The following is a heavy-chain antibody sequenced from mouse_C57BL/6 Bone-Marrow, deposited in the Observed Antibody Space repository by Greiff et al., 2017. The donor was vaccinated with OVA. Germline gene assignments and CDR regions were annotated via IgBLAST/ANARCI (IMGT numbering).Heavy chain of an antibody. J-gene: IGHJ2*01. Sequence: QLQQPGAELVMPGASVKLSCKASGYTFTSYWMHWVKQRPGQGLEWIGEIDPSDSYTNYNQKFKGKSTLTVDKSSSTAYMQLSSLTSEDSAVYYCAREYGPDYFDYWGQGTTLTVSS. D-gene: IGHD2-10*02. V-gene: IGHV1-69*01. CDR3: AREYGPDYFDY. CDR2: IDPSDSYT. CDR1: GYTFTSYW.